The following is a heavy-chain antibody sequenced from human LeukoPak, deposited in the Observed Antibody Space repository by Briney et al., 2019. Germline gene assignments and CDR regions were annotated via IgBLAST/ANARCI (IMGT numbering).Heavy chain of an antibody. CDR1: GFTFSSYW. Sequence: GGSLRLSCAATGFTFSSYWMSWVRQAPGKGLEWVANIKPDGSEKYYVDSVKGRFTISRDNAKNSLYLQMNSLRAGDTAVYYCLGNWFDPWGQGTLVTVSS. CDR2: IKPDGSEK. CDR3: LGNWFDP. V-gene: IGHV3-7*01. J-gene: IGHJ5*02.